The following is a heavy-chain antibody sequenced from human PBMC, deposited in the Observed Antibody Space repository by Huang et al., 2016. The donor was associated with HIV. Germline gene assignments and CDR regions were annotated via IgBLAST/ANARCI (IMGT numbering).Heavy chain of an antibody. V-gene: IGHV4-30-2*01. CDR1: GGSIISSGYS. Sequence: QLQLQESGSRLVRPSETLYFPCDVYGGSIISSGYSWSWIRQPPGKGLEWIGYIYHSWTSSYNPSRKSRVTMSVDTSKDRFSLKLTSVTAADTAVYYCARDLYSSVCHAFDTWGQGTMVTVSS. CDR3: ARDLYSSVCHAFDT. D-gene: IGHD6-19*01. J-gene: IGHJ3*02. CDR2: IYHSWTS.